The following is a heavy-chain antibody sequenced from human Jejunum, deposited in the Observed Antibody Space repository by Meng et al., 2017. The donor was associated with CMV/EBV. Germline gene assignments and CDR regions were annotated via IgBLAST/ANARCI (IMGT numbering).Heavy chain of an antibody. CDR3: ARDREQVYDY. J-gene: IGHJ4*02. Sequence: CTVSGDFISSSRVYWGWIRQPTGKGLEWIGNIYRGGSTYYNPSLKSRVVISVDTSKNQFSLTLSSVTAADTAVYYCARDREQVYDYWGQGTLVTVSS. CDR2: IYRGGST. V-gene: IGHV4-39*07. CDR1: GDFISSSRVY. D-gene: IGHD5/OR15-5a*01.